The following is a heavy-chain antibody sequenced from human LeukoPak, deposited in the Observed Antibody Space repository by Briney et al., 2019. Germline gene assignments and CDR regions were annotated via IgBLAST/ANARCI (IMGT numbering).Heavy chain of an antibody. CDR3: ARSPTRSLRVGEFDF. CDR2: ITTGGGST. CDR1: GFAFSSYA. V-gene: IGHV3-23*01. D-gene: IGHD1-26*01. Sequence: GGSLRLSCAASGFAFSSYAMSWVRQAPGEGLEWVSGITTGGGSTFYADSVKGRFTISRDNSKSSLYLQMNSLRAGDTAVYYCARSPTRSLRVGEFDFWGQGTLVTVSS. J-gene: IGHJ4*02.